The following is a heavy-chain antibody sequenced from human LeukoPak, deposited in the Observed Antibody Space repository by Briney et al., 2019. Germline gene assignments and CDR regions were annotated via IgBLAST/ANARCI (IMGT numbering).Heavy chain of an antibody. CDR1: GFTFSSYG. CDR2: ISSSSSYI. CDR3: ARSNSEYSGSP. V-gene: IGHV3-21*01. Sequence: GGSLRLSCAASGFTFSSYGMHWVRQAPGKGLEWVSSISSSSSYIYYADSVKGRFTISRDNAKNSLYLQMNSLRAEDTAVYYCARSNSEYSGSPWGQGTLVTVSS. D-gene: IGHD1-26*01. J-gene: IGHJ5*02.